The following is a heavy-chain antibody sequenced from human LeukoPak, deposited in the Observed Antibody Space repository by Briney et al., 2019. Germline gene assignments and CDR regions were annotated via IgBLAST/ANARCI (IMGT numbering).Heavy chain of an antibody. CDR2: ISSNSYTI. CDR3: ARARGVVVTAIPVYFQH. CDR1: GFTFSDSY. Sequence: GGSLRLSCAASGFTFSDSYMSWIRQAPGKGLEWVSYISSNSYTIFYGDSVKGRFTISRDNAKNSLYLQMNSLRADDTAVYYCARARGVVVTAIPVYFQHWGQGTLVTVSS. J-gene: IGHJ1*01. V-gene: IGHV3-11*01. D-gene: IGHD2-21*02.